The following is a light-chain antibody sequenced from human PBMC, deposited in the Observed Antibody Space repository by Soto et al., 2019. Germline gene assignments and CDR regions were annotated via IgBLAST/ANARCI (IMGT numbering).Light chain of an antibody. CDR1: SSDVGGYNY. CDR3: SSYTISSFYV. V-gene: IGLV2-14*01. J-gene: IGLJ1*01. Sequence: QPVLTQPASVSGSPGQSITISCTGTSSDVGGYNYVSWYQQHPGKAPKLMIYDVSNRPSGVSNRFSGSKSGNTASLTISGLQAEDEADYYCSSYTISSFYVFGTGTKLTVL. CDR2: DVS.